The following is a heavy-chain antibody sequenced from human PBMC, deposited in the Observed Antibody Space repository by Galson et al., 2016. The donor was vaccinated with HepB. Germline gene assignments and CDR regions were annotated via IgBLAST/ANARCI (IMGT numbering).Heavy chain of an antibody. CDR2: IRAGGGDT. D-gene: IGHD6-13*01. J-gene: IGHJ4*02. V-gene: IGHV3-23*01. CDR1: GFAFSTYA. CDR3: ARDSGYRDFDY. Sequence: SLRLSCAASGFAFSTYAMNWVRQAPGKGLEWVSSIRAGGGDTYYPDSVRGRFTTSRDMSKNTLYLQMGSLRAEDTAVYYCARDSGYRDFDYCGQGTLVTVSS.